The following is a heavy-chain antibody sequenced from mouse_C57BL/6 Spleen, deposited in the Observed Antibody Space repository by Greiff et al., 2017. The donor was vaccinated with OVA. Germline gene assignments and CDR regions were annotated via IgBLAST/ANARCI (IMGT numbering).Heavy chain of an antibody. V-gene: IGHV3-6*01. Sequence: EVQRVESGPGLVKPSQSLSLTCSVTGYSITSGYYWNWIRQFPGNKLEWMGYISYDGSNNYNPSLKNRISITRDTSKNQFFLKLNSVTTEDTATYYCARGRLITTVVAYYFDYWGQGTTLTVSS. CDR3: ARGRLITTVVAYYFDY. CDR1: GYSITSGYY. J-gene: IGHJ2*01. CDR2: ISYDGSN. D-gene: IGHD1-1*01.